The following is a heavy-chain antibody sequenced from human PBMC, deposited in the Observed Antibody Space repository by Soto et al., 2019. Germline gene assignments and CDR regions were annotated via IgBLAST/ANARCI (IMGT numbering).Heavy chain of an antibody. CDR2: ISGSGGST. CDR1: GFTFSSYA. J-gene: IGHJ4*02. CDR3: AKDGPDDGHKTEFLDY. D-gene: IGHD3-3*01. Sequence: PGGSLRLSCAASGFTFSSYAMSWVRQAPGKGLEWVSAISGSGGSTYYADSVKGRFTISRHNSKNTLYLQMNSLRAEDTAVYYCAKDGPDDGHKTEFLDYWGQGTQVTVSS. V-gene: IGHV3-23*01.